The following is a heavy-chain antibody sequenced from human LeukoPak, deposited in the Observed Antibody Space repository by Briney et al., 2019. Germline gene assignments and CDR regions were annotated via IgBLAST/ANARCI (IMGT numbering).Heavy chain of an antibody. CDR3: ARDRDGYNSFDF. J-gene: IGHJ4*02. V-gene: IGHV4-39*07. D-gene: IGHD5-24*01. Sequence: SETLSLTCTVSGDSINSSSYFWGWIRQPPGKGLEWIGSIYYSGSTYYNPSLKSRVTISMDTSKNQFSLKLSSVTAADTAVYYCARDRDGYNSFDFWGQGTLVTVSS. CDR1: GDSINSSSYF. CDR2: IYYSGST.